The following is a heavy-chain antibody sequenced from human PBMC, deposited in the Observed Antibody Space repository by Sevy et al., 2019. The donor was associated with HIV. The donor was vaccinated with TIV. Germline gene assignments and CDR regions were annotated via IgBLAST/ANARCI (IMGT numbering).Heavy chain of an antibody. J-gene: IGHJ1*01. CDR1: GFTFSTYW. D-gene: IGHD5-12*01. CDR3: ARDSPGYGGYAH. CDR2: IKEDGSAK. Sequence: GGCLRLSCAASGFTFSTYWMTWVRQAPGQGLEWVANIKEDGSAKYYVDSVKVRFTISRDIAKNSLYLQVNNLRTEETAVYYCARDSPGYGGYAHWGQGTLVTVSS. V-gene: IGHV3-7*01.